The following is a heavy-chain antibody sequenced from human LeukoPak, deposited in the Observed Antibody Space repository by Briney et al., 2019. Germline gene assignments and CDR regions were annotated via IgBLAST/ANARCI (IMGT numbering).Heavy chain of an antibody. V-gene: IGHV4-34*01. Sequence: PSETLSLTCAVYGGSFSGYYWSWIRQPPGKGLEWIGEINHSGSTNYNPSLKSRVTISVDTSKNQFSLKLSSVTAADTAVYYCARGLPAALQYAFDIWGQGTMVTVSS. CDR1: GGSFSGYY. CDR2: INHSGST. J-gene: IGHJ3*02. CDR3: ARGLPAALQYAFDI. D-gene: IGHD2-2*02.